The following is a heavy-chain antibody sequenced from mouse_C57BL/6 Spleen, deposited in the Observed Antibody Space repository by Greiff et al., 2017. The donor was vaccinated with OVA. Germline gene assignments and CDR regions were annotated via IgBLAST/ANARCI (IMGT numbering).Heavy chain of an antibody. CDR3: ARPLYDYGSRYYAMDY. CDR1: GFTFSDYG. D-gene: IGHD1-1*01. Sequence: EVMLVESGGGLVKPGGSLKLSCAASGFTFSDYGMHWVRQAPEKGLEWVAYISSGSSTIYYADTVKGRFTISRDNANNTLFLQMTSLRSEDTAMYYCARPLYDYGSRYYAMDYWGQGTSVTVSS. V-gene: IGHV5-17*01. J-gene: IGHJ4*01. CDR2: ISSGSSTI.